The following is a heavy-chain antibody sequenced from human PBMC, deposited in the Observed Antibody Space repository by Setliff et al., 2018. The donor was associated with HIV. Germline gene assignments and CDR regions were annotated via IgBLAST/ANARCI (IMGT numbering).Heavy chain of an antibody. CDR3: ARASHFNFWGVPGGFDY. Sequence: PSETLSLTCTASGGSISSHSWNWIRQPPGKGLEWIGSIYYSGSTNYNPSLKSRVTISEDTSKNHFSLKLSSVTAADTAVYYCARASHFNFWGVPGGFDYWGQGTLVTVSS. CDR1: GGSISSHS. D-gene: IGHD3-3*01. J-gene: IGHJ4*02. V-gene: IGHV4-59*11. CDR2: IYYSGST.